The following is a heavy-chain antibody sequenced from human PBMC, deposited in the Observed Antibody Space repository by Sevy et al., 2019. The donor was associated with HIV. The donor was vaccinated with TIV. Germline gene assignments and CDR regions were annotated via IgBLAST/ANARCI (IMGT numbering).Heavy chain of an antibody. V-gene: IGHV4-34*01. CDR2: INHSGST. D-gene: IGHD6-13*01. CDR3: ARAGPARIAAAGTIDY. Sequence: SETLSLTCAVYGGSFSGYYWSWIRQPPGKGLEWIGEINHSGSTNYNPSLKSRVTISVDTSKNQFSLKLSSVTAADTAVYYCARAGPARIAAAGTIDYWGQGTLVTVSS. J-gene: IGHJ4*02. CDR1: GGSFSGYY.